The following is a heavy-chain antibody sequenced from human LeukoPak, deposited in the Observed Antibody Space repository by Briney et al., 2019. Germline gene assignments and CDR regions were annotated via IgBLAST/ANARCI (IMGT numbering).Heavy chain of an antibody. CDR2: IYHSGST. D-gene: IGHD6-19*01. CDR3: AREGADSGCIDY. CDR1: GGSISSGGYS. J-gene: IGHJ4*02. V-gene: IGHV4-30-2*01. Sequence: SQTLSLTCAVSGGSISSGGYSWSWLRQPPGKGLEWIGYIYHSGSTYYNPSLKSRVTISVDRSKNQFSLKLSSVTAADTAVYYCAREGADSGCIDYWGQGTLVTVSS.